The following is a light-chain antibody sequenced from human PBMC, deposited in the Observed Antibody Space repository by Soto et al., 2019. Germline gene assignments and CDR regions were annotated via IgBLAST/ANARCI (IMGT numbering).Light chain of an antibody. Sequence: TQSPATLSVSPGERATLSCRASQSVSSNLAWYQQKPGKAPKLLIYDASSLESGVPSRFSGSGSGTDFTLTISSLQPEDFATYYCQQFNNYPITFGQGTRLEIK. J-gene: IGKJ5*01. CDR3: QQFNNYPIT. CDR2: DAS. CDR1: QSVSSN. V-gene: IGKV1D-13*01.